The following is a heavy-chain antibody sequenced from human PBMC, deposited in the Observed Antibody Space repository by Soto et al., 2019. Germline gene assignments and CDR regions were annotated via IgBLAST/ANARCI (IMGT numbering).Heavy chain of an antibody. CDR3: ARDLWCYCGTDCYPLDV. CDR1: GGSISGYY. D-gene: IGHD2-21*02. V-gene: IGHV4-59*01. J-gene: IGHJ6*02. Sequence: QVQLQESGPGLVKPSETLSLTCTVSGGSISGYYWSWIRQPPGKGLEWIGYMYNTGSTVYNPSFMSRVTISVDTSKNQFSLKLNSVTAAYTAVYYCARDLWCYCGTDCYPLDVCGQGTTVTVSS. CDR2: MYNTGST.